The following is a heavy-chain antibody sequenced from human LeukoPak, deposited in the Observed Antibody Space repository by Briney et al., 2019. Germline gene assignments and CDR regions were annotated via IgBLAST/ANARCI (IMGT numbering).Heavy chain of an antibody. CDR1: GGSISSYY. V-gene: IGHV4-59*04. CDR3: ARRNPGSFDY. CDR2: IYYSGST. J-gene: IGHJ4*02. Sequence: PSETLSLTCTVSGGSISSYYWSWIRQPPGKGLEWIGYIYYSGSTCYNPSLKSRVTISVDTSKNQFSLKLSSVTAADTAVYYCARRNPGSFDYWGQGTLVTVSS.